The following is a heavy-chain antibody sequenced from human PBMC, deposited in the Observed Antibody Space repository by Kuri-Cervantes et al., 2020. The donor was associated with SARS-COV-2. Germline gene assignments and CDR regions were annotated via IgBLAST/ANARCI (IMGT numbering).Heavy chain of an antibody. CDR2: IYYSGST. CDR3: ARELGLTTVNWFDP. CDR1: GGSISSYY. J-gene: IGHJ5*02. V-gene: IGHV4-59*01. D-gene: IGHD4-17*01. Sequence: CTVSGGSISSYYWSWIRQPPGKGLEWIGYIYYSGSTNYNPSLKSRVTISVDTSKNQFSLKLSSLTAADTAVYYCARELGLTTVNWFDPWGQGTLVTVSS.